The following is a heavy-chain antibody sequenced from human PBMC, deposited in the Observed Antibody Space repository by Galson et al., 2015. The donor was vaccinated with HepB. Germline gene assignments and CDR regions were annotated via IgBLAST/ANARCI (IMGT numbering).Heavy chain of an antibody. CDR1: GLTFSSYW. J-gene: IGHJ4*02. D-gene: IGHD3-16*01. CDR2: INSGGSST. CDR3: VRGLGQNYFDY. Sequence: SLRLSCAASGLTFSSYWMHWVRQAPGKGLVWVSRINSGGSSTAYADSVKGRFTISSDNAKTTLYLQMTGLRAEDTAVYYCVRGLGQNYFDYWGQGTLVTVSS. V-gene: IGHV3-74*01.